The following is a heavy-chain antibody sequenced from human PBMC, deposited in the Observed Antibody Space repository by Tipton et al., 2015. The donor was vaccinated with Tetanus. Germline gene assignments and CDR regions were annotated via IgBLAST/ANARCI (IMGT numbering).Heavy chain of an antibody. CDR1: GFTFDDYA. D-gene: IGHD6-19*01. Sequence: SLRLSCAASGFTFDDYAMHWVRQAPGKGLEWVSGISWNSGSIGYADSVKGRFTISRDNAKNSLYLQMNSLRAEDTALYYCAKDSRGYSSGWYPYWGQGTLVTVSS. CDR3: AKDSRGYSSGWYPY. J-gene: IGHJ4*02. V-gene: IGHV3-9*01. CDR2: ISWNSGSI.